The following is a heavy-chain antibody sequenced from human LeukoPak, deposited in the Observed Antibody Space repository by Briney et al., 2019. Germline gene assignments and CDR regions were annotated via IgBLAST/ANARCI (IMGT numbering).Heavy chain of an antibody. V-gene: IGHV1-2*02. CDR3: ATNPGYYDSSGYWHYFDY. CDR1: GYTFTGYY. J-gene: IGHJ4*02. Sequence: GASVKVSCKASGYTFTGYYMHWVRQAPGQGLEWMGWINPNSGGTNYAQKFQGRVTMTRDTSISTAYMGLSRLRSDDTAVYYCATNPGYYDSSGYWHYFDYWGQGTLVTVSS. D-gene: IGHD3-22*01. CDR2: INPNSGGT.